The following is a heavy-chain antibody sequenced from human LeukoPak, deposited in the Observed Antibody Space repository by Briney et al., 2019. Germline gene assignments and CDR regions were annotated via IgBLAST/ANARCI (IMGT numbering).Heavy chain of an antibody. CDR2: IGPTGSDR. V-gene: IGHV3-21*06. CDR3: ATETNGRHYGY. Sequence: PGGSLRLSCTASGLTFSTSGFNWVRQAPGKGLEWVASIGPTGSDRYHADSIKGRFTISRDNANNFLYLQMNSLRAEDTAVYYCATETNGRHYGYWGQGTLLIVSS. CDR1: GLTFSTSG. D-gene: IGHD1-14*01. J-gene: IGHJ4*02.